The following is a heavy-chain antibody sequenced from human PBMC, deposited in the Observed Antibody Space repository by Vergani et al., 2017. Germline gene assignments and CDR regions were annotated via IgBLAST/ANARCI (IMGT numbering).Heavy chain of an antibody. D-gene: IGHD3-22*01. CDR3: ARDSDYYDSKGYAFDI. V-gene: IGHV1-46*01. CDR1: GYTFTGYY. Sequence: QVQLVQSGAEVKKPGASVKVSCKASGYTFTGYYMHWVRQAPGQGLEWMGWINPSGGSTSYAQKFQGRVTMTRDTSTSTVYMELSSLRSEDTAVYYCARDSDYYDSKGYAFDIWGQGTMVTVSS. CDR2: INPSGGST. J-gene: IGHJ3*02.